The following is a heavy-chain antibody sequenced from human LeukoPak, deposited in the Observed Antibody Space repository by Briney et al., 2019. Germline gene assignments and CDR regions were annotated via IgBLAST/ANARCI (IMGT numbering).Heavy chain of an antibody. D-gene: IGHD1-1*01. Sequence: GGSLRLSCAASGITFSNAWMTWVRQAPGKGLEWVGLIKSKIDGGTTEYAAPVKGRFTISRDDSRNTLYLQMNALNSEDTAVYFCGTNGISNERWYYCGMGVWGQGTTVTVSS. CDR2: IKSKIDGGTT. V-gene: IGHV3-15*01. J-gene: IGHJ6*02. CDR1: GITFSNAW. CDR3: GTNGISNERWYYCGMGV.